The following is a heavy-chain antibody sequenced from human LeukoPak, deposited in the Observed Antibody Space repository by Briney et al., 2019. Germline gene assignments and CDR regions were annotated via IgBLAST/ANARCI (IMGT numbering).Heavy chain of an antibody. D-gene: IGHD3-22*01. CDR1: GGSIRSYY. Sequence: SETLSLTCTVSGGSIRSYYWSWIRQPPGKGLEWIGYIYYSGSTNYNPSLKSRVTISVDTSKNQFSLRLSSVTAADTAVYYCARALYYYDRGGYYDTQYFDYWGQGTLVTVSS. J-gene: IGHJ4*02. V-gene: IGHV4-59*01. CDR3: ARALYYYDRGGYYDTQYFDY. CDR2: IYYSGST.